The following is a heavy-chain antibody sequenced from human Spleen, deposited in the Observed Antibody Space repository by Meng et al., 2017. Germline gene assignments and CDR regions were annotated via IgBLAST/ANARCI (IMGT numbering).Heavy chain of an antibody. CDR2: ISYDGSNK. Sequence: GGSLRLSCAASGFTFSSYAMHWVRQAPGKGLEWVAVISYDGSNKYYADSVKGRFTISRDNAKNSLYLQMNSLRAEDTAVYYCARVARWDNGDYWGQGTLVTVSS. J-gene: IGHJ4*02. CDR1: GFTFSSYA. CDR3: ARVARWDNGDY. V-gene: IGHV3-30*04. D-gene: IGHD4-23*01.